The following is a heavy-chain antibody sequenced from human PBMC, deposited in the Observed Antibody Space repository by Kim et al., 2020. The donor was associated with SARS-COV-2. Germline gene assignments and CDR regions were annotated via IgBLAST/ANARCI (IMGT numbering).Heavy chain of an antibody. D-gene: IGHD3-22*01. Sequence: PPLRSRVTIEVDTSKNQYSLKLSAVTAADTAVYYCARARITMIVVVKYFDYWGQGTLVTVSS. J-gene: IGHJ4*02. CDR3: ARARITMIVVVKYFDY. V-gene: IGHV4-31*02.